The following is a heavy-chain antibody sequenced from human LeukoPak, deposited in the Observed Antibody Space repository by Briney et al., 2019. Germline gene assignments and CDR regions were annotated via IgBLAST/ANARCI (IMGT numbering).Heavy chain of an antibody. Sequence: GGSLRLSCTASGFTFSSYTMNWVRQAPGKGLEWVSSISSTSSDIYYADSVKGRFTISRDNAKNSLYLQMNSLRAEDTSMYYCARAKYCSGGNCYSADYWGQGTLVTVSS. CDR1: GFTFSSYT. J-gene: IGHJ4*02. CDR3: ARAKYCSGGNCYSADY. V-gene: IGHV3-21*01. D-gene: IGHD2-15*01. CDR2: ISSTSSDI.